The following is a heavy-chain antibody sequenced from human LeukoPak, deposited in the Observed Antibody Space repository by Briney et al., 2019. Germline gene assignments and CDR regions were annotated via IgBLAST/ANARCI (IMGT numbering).Heavy chain of an antibody. Sequence: GGSLRLSCAASGFTFSSYAMSWVRQAPGKGLEWVSAISGSGGSTYYADSVKGRFTISRDNSKNTLYLQMNSLRAEDTAVYYCARVVVFGVVSSDYYYYYMDVWGKGTTVTVSS. CDR2: ISGSGGST. CDR1: GFTFSSYA. D-gene: IGHD3-3*01. J-gene: IGHJ6*03. CDR3: ARVVVFGVVSSDYYYYYMDV. V-gene: IGHV3-23*01.